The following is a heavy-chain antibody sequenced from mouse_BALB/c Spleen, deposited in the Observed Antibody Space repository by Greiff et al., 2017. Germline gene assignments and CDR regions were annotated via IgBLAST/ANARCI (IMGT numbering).Heavy chain of an antibody. Sequence: EVHLVESGPGLVKPSQSLSLTCSVTGYSITSGYYWNWIRQFPGNKLEWMGYISYDGSNNYNPSLKNRISITRDTSKNQFFLKLNSVTTEDTATYYCARGYVNYEGYAMDYWGQGTSVTVSS. V-gene: IGHV3-6*02. CDR3: ARGYVNYEGYAMDY. J-gene: IGHJ4*01. CDR1: GYSITSGYY. D-gene: IGHD2-10*02. CDR2: ISYDGSN.